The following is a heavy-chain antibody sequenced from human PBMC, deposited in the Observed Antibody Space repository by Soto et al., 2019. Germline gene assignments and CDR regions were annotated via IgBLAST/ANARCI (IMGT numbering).Heavy chain of an antibody. CDR1: GYTFTGYY. Sequence: ASVKVSCKAYGYTFTGYYMHWVRQAPGQGREWIGWINPNSGGTNYAKQFQGWVTMTRYTSISTAYMELSRLRSDDTAVYYSSRNRLDYYGSGSYDHAFDICGQGTMVTVSS. D-gene: IGHD3-10*01. CDR2: INPNSGGT. J-gene: IGHJ3*02. V-gene: IGHV1-2*04. CDR3: SRNRLDYYGSGSYDHAFDI.